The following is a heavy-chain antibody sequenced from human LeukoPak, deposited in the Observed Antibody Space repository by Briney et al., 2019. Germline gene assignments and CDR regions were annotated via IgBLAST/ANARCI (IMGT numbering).Heavy chain of an antibody. CDR2: IIPILGIA. CDR3: ASPYYYDSSHFDY. CDR1: GGTFSSYA. D-gene: IGHD3-22*01. J-gene: IGHJ4*02. Sequence: GASVKVSCKASGGTFSSYAIGWVRQAPGQGLEWMGRIIPILGIANYAQKFQGRVTITADKSTSTAYMELSSLRSEDTAVYYCASPYYYDSSHFDYWGQGTLVTVSS. V-gene: IGHV1-69*04.